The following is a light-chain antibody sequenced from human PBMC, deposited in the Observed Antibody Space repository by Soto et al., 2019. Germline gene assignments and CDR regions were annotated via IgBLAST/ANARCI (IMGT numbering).Light chain of an antibody. CDR3: QAYDTGLRGWL. J-gene: IGLJ3*02. CDR2: GDT. Sequence: QSVLTQPPSVSGAPWQRVTISCTGSSSNIGAGHAVHWYRQFPGTPPKLLIYGDTHRPSGVPDRFSGSKSGTSASLAITGLQAEDEADYYCQAYDTGLRGWLFGGGTKLTVL. CDR1: SSNIGAGHA. V-gene: IGLV1-40*01.